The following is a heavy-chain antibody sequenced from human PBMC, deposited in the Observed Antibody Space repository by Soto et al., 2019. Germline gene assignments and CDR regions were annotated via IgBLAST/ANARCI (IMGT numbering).Heavy chain of an antibody. CDR2: IYYTGST. D-gene: IGHD3-22*01. V-gene: IGHV4-61*01. J-gene: IGHJ4*02. Sequence: PSETLSLTCTVSGGSVNSDNFYWSWIRQPPGRGLEWIGYIYYTGSTSYNPSLKSRVTISIDTSRNQFSLKLSSVTAADTAVYYCARDKYYDSTGTFDFWGQGTLVTVS. CDR1: GGSVNSDNFY. CDR3: ARDKYYDSTGTFDF.